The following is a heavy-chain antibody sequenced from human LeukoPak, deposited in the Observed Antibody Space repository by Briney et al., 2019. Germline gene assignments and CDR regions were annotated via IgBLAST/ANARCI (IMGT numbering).Heavy chain of an antibody. J-gene: IGHJ4*02. D-gene: IGHD3-3*01. V-gene: IGHV4-59*01. CDR2: VFHTGNT. CDR3: ARATVTYDFWSGYPSYFDS. CDR1: GGSINSDY. Sequence: SETLTLTCIVSGGSINSDYWIWIRQPPGKGLEWIGIVFHTGNTNYSPSLRSRVTISLDTSKSQFSLSLRSVTAADTAVYYCARATVTYDFWSGYPSYFDSWGQGTLVTVSS.